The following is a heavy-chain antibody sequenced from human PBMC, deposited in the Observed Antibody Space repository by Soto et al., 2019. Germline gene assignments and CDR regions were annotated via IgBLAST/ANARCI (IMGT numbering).Heavy chain of an antibody. J-gene: IGHJ5*02. V-gene: IGHV3-7*01. CDR2: IKQDGSEK. CDR3: ARDTIAAAFHWFDP. Sequence: EVQLVESGGGLVQPGGSLRLSCAASGFTFSSYWMSWVRQAPGKGLEWVANIKQDGSEKYYVDSVKGRFTISRDNAKNSLYLQMNSLRAEDTAVYYCARDTIAAAFHWFDPWGQGTLVTVSS. CDR1: GFTFSSYW. D-gene: IGHD6-13*01.